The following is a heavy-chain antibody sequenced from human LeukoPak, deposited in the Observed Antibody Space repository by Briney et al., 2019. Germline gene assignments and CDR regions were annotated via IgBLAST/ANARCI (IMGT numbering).Heavy chain of an antibody. CDR2: ISSSGSTI. CDR3: ARRSLRGEAFDI. V-gene: IGHV3-48*03. CDR1: GFTFSSYE. J-gene: IGHJ3*02. Sequence: PGGSLRLSCAASGFTFSSYEMNWVRQAPGKGLEWVSYISSSGSTIYYADSVKGRFTISRDNAKNSLYLQMNSLRAEDTAVYYCARRSLRGEAFDIWGQGTMVTVSS.